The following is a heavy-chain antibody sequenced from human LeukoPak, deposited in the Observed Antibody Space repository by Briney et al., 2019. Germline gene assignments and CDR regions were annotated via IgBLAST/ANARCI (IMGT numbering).Heavy chain of an antibody. V-gene: IGHV4-59*01. CDR2: IYYSGST. D-gene: IGHD3-22*01. CDR1: GGSISSYY. CDR3: ARDGFAYDSSGYYSNWFDP. J-gene: IGHJ5*02. Sequence: SETLSLTCTVSGGSISSYYWSWIRQPPGKGLEWIGYIYYSGSTNYNPSLKSRVTISVDTSKNQFSLKLSSVTAADTAVYYCARDGFAYDSSGYYSNWFDPWGQGTLVTVSS.